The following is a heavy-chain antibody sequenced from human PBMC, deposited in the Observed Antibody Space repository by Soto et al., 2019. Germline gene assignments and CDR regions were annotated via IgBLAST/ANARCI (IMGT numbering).Heavy chain of an antibody. CDR2: IKESGFA. CDR3: ARGKSSGPLYYFDT. V-gene: IGHV4-34*01. J-gene: IGHJ4*02. Sequence: SETLSLTCGVYNGSFSDYFWNWIRQPPGRGLEWIGEIKESGFATYNPSLKRRVTMSVDTANNQFSLKVTSVTAADTAVYYCARGKSSGPLYYFDTWGQGTLVTVSS. CDR1: NGSFSDYF. D-gene: IGHD6-19*01.